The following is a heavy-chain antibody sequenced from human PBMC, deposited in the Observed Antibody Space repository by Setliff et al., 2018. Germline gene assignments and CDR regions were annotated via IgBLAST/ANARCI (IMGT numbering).Heavy chain of an antibody. D-gene: IGHD6-25*01. J-gene: IGHJ4*02. CDR2: IKGDGSKK. CDR3: ARGNSGGDY. CDR1: GFTFSNYW. V-gene: IGHV3-7*01. Sequence: LRLSCVASGFTFSNYWMIWLRQAPGKGLEWVANIKGDGSKKYYVDSVKGRFTISRDNAKNSLYLQMNSLRAEDTAVYYCARGNSGGDYWGQGTLVTVSS.